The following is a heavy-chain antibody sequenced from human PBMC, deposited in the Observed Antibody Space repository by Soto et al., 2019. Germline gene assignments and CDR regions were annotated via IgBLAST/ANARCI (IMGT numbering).Heavy chain of an antibody. Sequence: SETLSLTCTVSGGSISSGTYYWGWIRQSPGKGLEWIGSMYYSGTTYYNPSLKSRATISVDMSKNQFSLKLSSVTAADTAVYFGMIVRPTSQWYSFDIWGQGTLVTV. V-gene: IGHV4-39*01. J-gene: IGHJ3*02. CDR2: MYYSGTT. D-gene: IGHD2-2*01. CDR3: MIVRPTSQWYSFDI. CDR1: GGSISSGTYY.